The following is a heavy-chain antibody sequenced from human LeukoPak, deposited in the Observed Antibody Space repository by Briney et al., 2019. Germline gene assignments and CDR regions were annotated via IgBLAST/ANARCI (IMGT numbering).Heavy chain of an antibody. V-gene: IGHV3-23*01. D-gene: IGHD2-21*02. CDR1: GFTFNSYS. CDR2: ISNGGTP. J-gene: IGHJ4*02. Sequence: GGSLRLSCVASGFTFNSYSMSWVRQAPGKGLEWVSLISNGGTPYYADSVKGRFTISRDISENTLYLQMNSLRAEDTAVYYCAKEARQCGPDCFSLLDCWGQGTLVTVSS. CDR3: AKEARQCGPDCFSLLDC.